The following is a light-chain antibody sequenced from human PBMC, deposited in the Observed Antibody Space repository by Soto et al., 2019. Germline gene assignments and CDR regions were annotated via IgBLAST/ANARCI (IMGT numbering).Light chain of an antibody. Sequence: DIQMTQSPSTLSASVGDRVTITCRASQSISSWLAWYQQKPGKAPKLLIYKASSLESGVPSRFSGSESGTEFTLTISILQPDDFATYYCQHYNSGWTFGQGTKVEIK. V-gene: IGKV1-5*03. CDR1: QSISSW. CDR2: KAS. J-gene: IGKJ1*01. CDR3: QHYNSGWT.